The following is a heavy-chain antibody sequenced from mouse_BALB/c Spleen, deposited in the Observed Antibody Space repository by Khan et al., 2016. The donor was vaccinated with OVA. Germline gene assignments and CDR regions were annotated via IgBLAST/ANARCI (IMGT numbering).Heavy chain of an antibody. V-gene: IGHV3-1*02. J-gene: IGHJ4*01. CDR2: IYYGGSI. CDR1: GYSITSGCS. D-gene: IGHD2-1*01. CDR3: ARDGNYMDY. Sequence: EVQLQESGPDLVKPSQSLSLTCTVTGYSITSGCSWHWIRPFPGNQLEWMGYIYYGGSIKNNPFFKSRISIARNPSRKQFFLKINSVTTEDTATYDCARDGNYMDYWGQGTSVTVSS.